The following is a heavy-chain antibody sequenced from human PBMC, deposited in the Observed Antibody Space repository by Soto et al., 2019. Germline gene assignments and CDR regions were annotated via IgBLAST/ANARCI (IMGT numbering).Heavy chain of an antibody. CDR3: ASVLGDDILTGPERYFDY. D-gene: IGHD3-9*01. CDR2: ISSSGSTI. CDR1: GFTFSSYE. Sequence: PGGSLRLSCAASGFTFSSYEMNWVRQAPGKGLEWVSYISSSGSTIYYADSVKGRFTISRDNAKNSLYLQMNSLRAEDTAVYYCASVLGDDILTGPERYFDYWGQGTLVTVSS. V-gene: IGHV3-48*03. J-gene: IGHJ4*02.